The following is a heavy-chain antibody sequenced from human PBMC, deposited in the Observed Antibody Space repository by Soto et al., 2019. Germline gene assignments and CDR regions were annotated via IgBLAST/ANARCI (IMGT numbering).Heavy chain of an antibody. CDR2: IYGSGST. D-gene: IGHD1-26*01. J-gene: IGHJ4*02. V-gene: IGHV4-39*02. CDR1: GGSISSSSYY. CDR3: ASRLGIVHFDY. Sequence: QLQLQESGPGLVKPSETLSLTCTVSGGSISSSSYYWGGIPQPPGKGLVWIVSIYGSGSTYYNPSMKSRVYICVDTSKNHLALMLCSVTAADTAVYFCASRLGIVHFDYWGQGTLVTVSS.